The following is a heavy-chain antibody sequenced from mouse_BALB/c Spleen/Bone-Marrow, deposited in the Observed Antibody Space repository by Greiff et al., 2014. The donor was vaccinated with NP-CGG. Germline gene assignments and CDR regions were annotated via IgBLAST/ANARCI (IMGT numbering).Heavy chain of an antibody. CDR1: GFNIKDTY. J-gene: IGHJ3*01. D-gene: IGHD1-1*01. CDR2: IDPANGNT. V-gene: IGHV14-3*02. CDR3: AIFIPQTQCAY. Sequence: VQLKESGAELVKPGASVKLSCTASGFNIKDTYMHWVKQGPEQGLEWIGRIDPANGNTKYDPKFQGKATITADTSSNTAYLQLSSLTSEDTAVYYCAIFIPQTQCAYWGQGTLVTVSA.